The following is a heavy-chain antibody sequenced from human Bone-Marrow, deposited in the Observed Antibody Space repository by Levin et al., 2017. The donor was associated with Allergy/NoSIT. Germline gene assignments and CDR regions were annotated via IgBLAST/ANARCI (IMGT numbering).Heavy chain of an antibody. Sequence: GGSLRLSCAATGFTFENTWMIWVRQAPGKGLEWVGRIKRKTDVGTTDYAAPVKGRFSISRDDSKATLYLHMNSLKSEDTGVYHCATAGFGPRDDVATAFAYWGQGILVSVSS. CDR2: IKRKTDVGTT. D-gene: IGHD2-21*02. V-gene: IGHV3-15*05. J-gene: IGHJ4*02. CDR1: GFTFENTW. CDR3: ATAGFGPRDDVATAFAY.